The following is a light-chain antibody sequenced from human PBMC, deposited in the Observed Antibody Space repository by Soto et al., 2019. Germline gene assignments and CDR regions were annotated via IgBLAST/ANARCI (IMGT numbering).Light chain of an antibody. CDR3: CSFAGSGTGV. CDR1: SGDIGTYNL. CDR2: DVN. Sequence: QSALTQPASVSGAPGQSIAISCTGTSGDIGTYNLVSWYQQHPGKAPKLMISDVNKRPSGVSDRFSGSKSGDTASMTISGLRTEDEDDYYCCSFAGSGTGVFGTGTKLTVL. V-gene: IGLV2-23*02. J-gene: IGLJ1*01.